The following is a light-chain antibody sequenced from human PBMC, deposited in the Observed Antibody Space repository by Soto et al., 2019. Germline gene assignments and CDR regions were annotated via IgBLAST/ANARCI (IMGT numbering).Light chain of an antibody. V-gene: IGKV3-20*01. J-gene: IGKJ2*01. CDR3: QQYGSSPEYT. CDR1: QSVSSSY. Sequence: EIVLTQSPGTLSLSPGERATLSCRASQSVSSSYLAWYQQQPGQAPRLLIYGASSRATGIPDRFSGSGSGTDFTLTISRLAPEDFEVYYCQQYGSSPEYTFGQGTKLEIK. CDR2: GAS.